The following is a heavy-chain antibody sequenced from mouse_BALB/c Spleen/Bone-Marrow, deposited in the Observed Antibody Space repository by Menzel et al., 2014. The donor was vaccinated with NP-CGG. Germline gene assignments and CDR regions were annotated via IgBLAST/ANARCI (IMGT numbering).Heavy chain of an antibody. CDR3: ARNNGYYYSWFAY. D-gene: IGHD1-1*01. J-gene: IGHJ3*01. CDR2: IWSGGST. CDR1: GFSSTSYG. Sequence: QVQLKESGPGLVQPSQSLSITCTASGFSSTSYGVHWVRQSPGKGLEWLGVIWSGGSTDYNAAFISRLSIIKGNSKSXVYFKMNSMQANDTAIYYCARNNGYYYSWFAYWGQGTLVTVSA. V-gene: IGHV2-2*02.